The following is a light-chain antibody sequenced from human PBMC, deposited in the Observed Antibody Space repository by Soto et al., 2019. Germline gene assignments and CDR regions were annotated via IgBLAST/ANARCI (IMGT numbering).Light chain of an antibody. CDR2: GAS. CDR1: QSVSSN. V-gene: IGKV3-15*01. J-gene: IGKJ1*01. CDR3: QQYNNWPPRT. Sequence: EIVMTQSPATLSVSPGERATLSCRASQSVSSNLAWYQQKPGQAPRLLIYGASTRATGIPARFSGSGSGTEFTLTISSLQSEDFAVYYCQQYNNWPPRTFGQGTRW.